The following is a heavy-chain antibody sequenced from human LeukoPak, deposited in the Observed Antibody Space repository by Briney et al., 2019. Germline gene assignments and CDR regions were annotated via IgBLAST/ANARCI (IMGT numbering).Heavy chain of an antibody. CDR2: TSSSDPGT. D-gene: IGHD2-15*01. Sequence: PGGSLRLSCAASGFTFNTYAMSWVRQGPGKGLEWVAATSSSDPGTYHADSVRGRFTISRDNSKNTLYLQMNRLRVEDAAVYYCARAPVTSCRGAFCYPFDYWGQGTLVTVSS. V-gene: IGHV3-23*01. CDR1: GFTFNTYA. J-gene: IGHJ4*02. CDR3: ARAPVTSCRGAFCYPFDY.